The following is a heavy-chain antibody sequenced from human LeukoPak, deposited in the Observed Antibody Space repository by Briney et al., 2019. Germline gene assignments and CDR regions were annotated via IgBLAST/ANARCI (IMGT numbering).Heavy chain of an antibody. CDR3: ARRDRPGMLDY. Sequence: SETLSLTCAVYGGSFSGYYWSWIRQPPGKGLEWIGEINHSGSTNYNPSLKSRVTISVDTPKNQFSLKPSSVTAADTAVYYCARRDRPGMLDYWGQGTLVTVSS. CDR2: INHSGST. J-gene: IGHJ4*02. D-gene: IGHD2-8*01. CDR1: GGSFSGYY. V-gene: IGHV4-34*01.